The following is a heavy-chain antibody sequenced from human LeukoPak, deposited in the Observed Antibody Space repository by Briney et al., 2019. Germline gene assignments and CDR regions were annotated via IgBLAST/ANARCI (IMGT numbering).Heavy chain of an antibody. CDR3: ARGGAKKGPAGYYYMDV. Sequence: SETLSLTCAVSGGSISSGGYSWSWIRQPPGKGLEWIGYIYYSGSTYYNPSLKSRVTISVDTSKNQFSLKLSSVTAADTAVYYCARGGAKKGPAGYYYMDVWGKGTTVTASS. V-gene: IGHV4-30-4*07. D-gene: IGHD1-14*01. CDR2: IYYSGST. CDR1: GGSISSGGYS. J-gene: IGHJ6*03.